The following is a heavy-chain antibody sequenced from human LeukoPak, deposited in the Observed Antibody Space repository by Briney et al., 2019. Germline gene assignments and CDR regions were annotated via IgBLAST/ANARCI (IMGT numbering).Heavy chain of an antibody. CDR2: ISIFNDNA. J-gene: IGHJ6*03. Sequence: ASVKVSCKASGYTFTRHGINWVRQAPGQGLEWMGWISIFNDNANYAENFQGRVIMTADTSTSTAYMELRSLRSDDTAVYYCARGGNLGGYFYQYMDVWGKGTTVTVSS. CDR3: ARGGNLGGYFYQYMDV. D-gene: IGHD1-14*01. CDR1: GYTFTRHG. V-gene: IGHV1-18*01.